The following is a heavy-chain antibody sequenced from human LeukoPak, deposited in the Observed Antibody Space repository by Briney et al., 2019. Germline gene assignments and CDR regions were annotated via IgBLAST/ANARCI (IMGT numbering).Heavy chain of an antibody. Sequence: SQSLSLTCIVSGGSISSGSSYWSWIRQPAGKGLEWIGRIFTSGSTNYNPSLKTRVPISVETSKNQFSLKLSSVTAADTAVYYCAREAPFAAAGYYYGMDVWGQGTTVTVPS. V-gene: IGHV4-61*02. J-gene: IGHJ6*02. CDR2: IFTSGST. CDR1: GGSISSGSSY. CDR3: AREAPFAAAGYYYGMDV. D-gene: IGHD6-13*01.